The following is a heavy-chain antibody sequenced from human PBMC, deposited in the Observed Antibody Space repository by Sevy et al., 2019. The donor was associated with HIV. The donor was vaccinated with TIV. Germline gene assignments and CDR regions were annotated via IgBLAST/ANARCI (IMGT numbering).Heavy chain of an antibody. Sequence: GGSLRLSCAASGFNVNDNFMTWVRQAPGKGLEWVSIIHADGSSYYADSVKGRFTMPRDDSKNIVNLQMNSLRADDTAVYYCARDRRFCGNECYLYYYYGMDVWGQGTAVTVSS. D-gene: IGHD3-16*02. CDR2: IHADGSS. J-gene: IGHJ6*02. CDR1: GFNVNDNF. CDR3: ARDRRFCGNECYLYYYYGMDV. V-gene: IGHV3-53*01.